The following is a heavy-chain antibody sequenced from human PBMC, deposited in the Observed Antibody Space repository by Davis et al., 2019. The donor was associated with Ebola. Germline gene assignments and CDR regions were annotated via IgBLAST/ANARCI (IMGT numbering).Heavy chain of an antibody. CDR1: GGTFSSYA. CDR2: IIPIFGTA. V-gene: IGHV1-69*13. D-gene: IGHD2/OR15-2a*01. J-gene: IGHJ6*02. CDR3: ARSANIRVKNSYYYYGMDV. Sequence: AASVKVSCKASGGTFSSYAISWVRQAPGQGLEWMGGIIPIFGTANYAQKFQGRVTITADESTTTAYMELSSLRSEDTAVYYCARSANIRVKNSYYYYGMDVWGQGTTVTVSS.